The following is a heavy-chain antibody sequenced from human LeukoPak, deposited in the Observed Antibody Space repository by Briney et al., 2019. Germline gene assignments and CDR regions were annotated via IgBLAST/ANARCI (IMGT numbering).Heavy chain of an antibody. D-gene: IGHD5-24*01. CDR3: SRGRDRSKAGDH. CDR2: IHPHGIF. J-gene: IGHJ4*02. V-gene: IGHV4-34*01. CDR1: GGSCDDYY. Sequence: PSETLSLTCDLSGGSCDDYYCSWIRQPPGKGLEWIGEIHPHGIFYYNSSLMSRFTISIDKSKTQFSLRLNSVTAADTAFYYCSRGRDRSKAGDHWGPGSLVTVSS.